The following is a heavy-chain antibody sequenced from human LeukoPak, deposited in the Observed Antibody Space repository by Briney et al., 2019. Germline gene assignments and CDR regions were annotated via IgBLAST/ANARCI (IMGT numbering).Heavy chain of an antibody. CDR1: GFTFSSYG. CDR2: ISYDGSNK. J-gene: IGHJ4*02. D-gene: IGHD6-25*01. Sequence: GRSLRLSCAASGFTFSSYGMHWVRQAPGKGLEWVAVISYDGSNKYYADSVKGRFTISRDNSKNTLYLQMNSLRAEDTAVYYCAKWTTAAFDYWGQGTLVTVSS. CDR3: AKWTTAAFDY. V-gene: IGHV3-30*18.